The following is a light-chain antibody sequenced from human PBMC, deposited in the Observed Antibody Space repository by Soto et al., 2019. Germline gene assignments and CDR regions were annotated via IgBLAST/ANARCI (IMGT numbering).Light chain of an antibody. CDR3: QSYDSSLSGYV. V-gene: IGLV1-40*01. J-gene: IGLJ1*01. Sequence: QSVLTQPPSVSGAPGQRVTISCTGSSSNIGAGYDVHWYQQLPGTAPKLLIYGNSNRPSGVPDRFSGSKSGTSASLAITGLQAEDEADYYCQSYDSSLSGYVFGTGTKGHRP. CDR1: SSNIGAGYD. CDR2: GNS.